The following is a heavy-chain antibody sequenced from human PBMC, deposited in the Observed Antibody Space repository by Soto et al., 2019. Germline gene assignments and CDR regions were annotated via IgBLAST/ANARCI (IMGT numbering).Heavy chain of an antibody. Sequence: PGGSLRLYCPASAITFRNPAKSWFRQAPGKGMGWDSAISYGGDTTYYADSVKCRFTISRDNSKNKPHLHMNSLRAEDTAVYYCAKNPGYYYDSTGYHFDYWGQGTLVTVSS. CDR3: AKNPGYYYDSTGYHFDY. J-gene: IGHJ4*02. CDR2: ISYGGDTT. V-gene: IGHV3-23*01. D-gene: IGHD3-22*01. CDR1: AITFRNPA.